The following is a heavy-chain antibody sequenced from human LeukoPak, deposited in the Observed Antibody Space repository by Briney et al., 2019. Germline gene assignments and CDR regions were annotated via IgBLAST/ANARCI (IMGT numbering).Heavy chain of an antibody. J-gene: IGHJ6*03. CDR2: INTNTGNP. CDR3: ARARLLWFGELLYVTGMDV. D-gene: IGHD3-10*01. CDR1: GYTFTGYY. Sequence: ASVKVSCKASGYTFTGYYMHWVRQAPGQGLEWMGWINTNTGNPTYTQGFTGRFVFSLDTSVSTAYLQISSLKAEDTAVYYCARARLLWFGELLYVTGMDVWGKGTTVTVSS. V-gene: IGHV7-4-1*02.